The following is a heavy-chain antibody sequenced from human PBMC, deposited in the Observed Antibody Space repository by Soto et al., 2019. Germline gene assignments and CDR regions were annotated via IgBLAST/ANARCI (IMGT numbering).Heavy chain of an antibody. CDR1: GASISGFY. CDR3: VRDGTKTLRDWFDP. CDR2: IYATGTT. J-gene: IGHJ5*02. D-gene: IGHD1-1*01. Sequence: PSKTLSLTCTVSGASISGFYWSWIRKSAGKGLEWIGRIYATGTTDYNPSLKSRVMMSVDTSKKQFPLRLRSVAAADTAVYYCVRDGTKTLRDWFDPWGQGISVTVSS. V-gene: IGHV4-4*07.